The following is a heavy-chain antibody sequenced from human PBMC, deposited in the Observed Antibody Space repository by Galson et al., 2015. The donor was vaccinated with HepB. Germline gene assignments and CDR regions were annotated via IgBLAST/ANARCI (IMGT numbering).Heavy chain of an antibody. V-gene: IGHV1-46*01. D-gene: IGHD2-15*01. CDR3: ARDPFMARNCSGGSCYPLPGSFDY. CDR1: GYTFTSYY. J-gene: IGHJ4*02. CDR2: INPSGGST. Sequence: SVKVSCKASGYTFTSYYMHWVRQAPGQGLEWMGIINPSGGSTSYAQKFQGRVTMTRDTSTSTVYMELSSLRSEDTAVYYCARDPFMARNCSGGSCYPLPGSFDYWGQGTLVTVSS.